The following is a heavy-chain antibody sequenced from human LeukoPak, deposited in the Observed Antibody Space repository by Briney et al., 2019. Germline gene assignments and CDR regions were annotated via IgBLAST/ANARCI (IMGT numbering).Heavy chain of an antibody. CDR2: IYNSGTT. V-gene: IGHV4-59*01. Sequence: SETLSLTCTASGGSISSFYWSWIRQPPGKGLEWIGYIYNSGTTKYNPSLRSRVTILVGTSKNQFSLNLSSVTAADTAVYYCARSYSGYDFGHFDPWGQGTLVTVSS. J-gene: IGHJ5*02. CDR3: ARSYSGYDFGHFDP. CDR1: GGSISSFY. D-gene: IGHD5-12*01.